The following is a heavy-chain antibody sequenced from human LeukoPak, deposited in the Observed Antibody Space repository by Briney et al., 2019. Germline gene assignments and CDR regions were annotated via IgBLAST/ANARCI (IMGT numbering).Heavy chain of an antibody. CDR2: IYTSGNT. V-gene: IGHV4-4*07. CDR3: ARAAEYSSGWYLFDY. CDR1: GGSIGSYY. Sequence: SETLSLTCTVSGGSIGSYYWSWIRQPAGKGLEWIGRIYTSGNTNYNPSLKSRVTMSVDTSKNQFSLKLTSVTAADTAVYYCARAAEYSSGWYLFDYWGQGTLVTVSS. J-gene: IGHJ4*02. D-gene: IGHD6-19*01.